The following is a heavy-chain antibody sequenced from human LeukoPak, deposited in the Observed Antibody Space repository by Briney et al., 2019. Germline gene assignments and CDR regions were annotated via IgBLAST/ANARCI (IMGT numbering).Heavy chain of an antibody. CDR1: GYTFTGYY. CDR3: AREDAYYSGSPTHFDY. J-gene: IGHJ4*02. V-gene: IGHV1-2*02. CDR2: INLNSGGT. Sequence: GASVKVSCKASGYTFTGYYMHWVRQAPGQGLEWMGWINLNSGGTNYAQKFQGRVTMTRDTSISTAYMELSRLRSDDMAVYYCAREDAYYSGSPTHFDYWGQGTLVTVSS. D-gene: IGHD1-26*01.